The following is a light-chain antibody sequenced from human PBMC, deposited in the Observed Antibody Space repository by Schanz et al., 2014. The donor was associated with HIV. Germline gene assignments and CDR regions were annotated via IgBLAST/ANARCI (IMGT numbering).Light chain of an antibody. J-gene: IGLJ3*02. CDR1: SSNIGNNA. CDR2: YDD. V-gene: IGLV1-36*01. Sequence: QSVLTQPPSVSEAPRQRVTISCSGSSSNIGNNAVNWYQQLPGKAPKLLIYYDDLLPSGVSDRFSGSRSGTSASLAITGLQAEDEANYYCQSYDNSLSVPWVFGGGTKLTVL. CDR3: QSYDNSLSVPWV.